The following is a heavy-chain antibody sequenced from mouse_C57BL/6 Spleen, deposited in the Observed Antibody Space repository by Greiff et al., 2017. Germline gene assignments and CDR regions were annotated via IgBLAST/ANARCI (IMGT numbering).Heavy chain of an antibody. CDR1: GYTFTSYW. Sequence: QVQLQQPGTELVKPGASVKLSCKASGYTFTSYWMHWVKQRPGQGLEWIGNIKPSNGGTNYNEKLQSKATLTVDKSSSTAYIQLSSRTSEDSAVYYGSRSYYYGSSYNGFAYWGQGTLVTVSA. V-gene: IGHV1-53*01. CDR3: SRSYYYGSSYNGFAY. CDR2: IKPSNGGT. J-gene: IGHJ3*01. D-gene: IGHD1-1*01.